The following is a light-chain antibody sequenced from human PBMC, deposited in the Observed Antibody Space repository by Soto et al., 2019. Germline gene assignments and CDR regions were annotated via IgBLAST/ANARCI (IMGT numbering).Light chain of an antibody. V-gene: IGKV3-20*01. CDR2: GAS. J-gene: IGKJ5*01. CDR1: QSIGSSY. Sequence: EIVLTQSPGTLSLSPEERATLSCRASQSIGSSYLAWYQQKPGQAPRLLIYGASTRATGIPDRFSGSGSGTDFTLTINRVAPEDFAVYCCQQYVSLPITFGQGTRLEIK. CDR3: QQYVSLPIT.